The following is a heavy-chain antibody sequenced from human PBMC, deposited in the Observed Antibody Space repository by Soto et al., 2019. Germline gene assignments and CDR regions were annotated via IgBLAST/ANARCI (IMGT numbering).Heavy chain of an antibody. V-gene: IGHV1-69*13. J-gene: IGHJ6*02. CDR2: IIPIFGTA. Sequence: ASVKVSCKASGGTFSSYAISWVRQAPGQGLEWMGGIIPIFGTANYAQKFQGRVTITADESTSTAYMELSSLRSEDTAVYYCASYYYDSSGSPYYYYGMDVWGQGTTVTVSS. D-gene: IGHD3-22*01. CDR3: ASYYYDSSGSPYYYYGMDV. CDR1: GGTFSSYA.